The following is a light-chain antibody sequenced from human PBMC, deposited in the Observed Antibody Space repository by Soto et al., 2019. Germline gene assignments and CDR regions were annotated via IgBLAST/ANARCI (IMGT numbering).Light chain of an antibody. CDR1: QGIRSE. V-gene: IGKV1-5*03. Sequence: IQRTSSPSSLSASVVDRLTITCRASQGIRSELGWYQQKPGKAPKLLIYKASTLESGVPSRFSGSGSETEFTLTISSLQTDDSATYYCQQYNSYSEACGQGNKGAIK. CDR3: QQYNSYSEA. J-gene: IGKJ1*01. CDR2: KAS.